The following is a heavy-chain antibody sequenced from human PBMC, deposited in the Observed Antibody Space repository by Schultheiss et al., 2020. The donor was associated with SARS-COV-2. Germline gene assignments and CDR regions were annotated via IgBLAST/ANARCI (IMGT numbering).Heavy chain of an antibody. V-gene: IGHV1-3*01. CDR1: GYAFTSYY. Sequence: ASVKVSCKASGYAFTSYYMHWVRQAPGQRLEWMGWINAGNGNTNYAQKLQGRVTMTTDTSASTAYMELSSLRSEETAVYYCARGDYDFWSGYYSGVSYYGMDVWGQGTTVTVSS. CDR3: ARGDYDFWSGYYSGVSYYGMDV. J-gene: IGHJ6*02. D-gene: IGHD3-3*01. CDR2: INAGNGNT.